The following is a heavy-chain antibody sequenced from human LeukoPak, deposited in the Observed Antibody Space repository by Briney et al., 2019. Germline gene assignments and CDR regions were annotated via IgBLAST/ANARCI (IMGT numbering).Heavy chain of an antibody. D-gene: IGHD3-22*01. J-gene: IGHJ5*02. CDR3: VADPYYDGSGPPRWFDP. V-gene: IGHV1-58*02. Sequence: SVKVSCKASGFTFSSSAMQWVRQARGQRLEWIGWIVVASDNTNSAQKFQERITITRDMSTSTAYMELSSLRSDDTAVYYCVADPYYDGSGPPRWFDPWGQGTLVTVSS. CDR2: IVVASDNT. CDR1: GFTFSSSA.